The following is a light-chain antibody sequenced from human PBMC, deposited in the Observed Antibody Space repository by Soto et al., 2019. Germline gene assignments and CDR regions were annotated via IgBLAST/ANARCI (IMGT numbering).Light chain of an antibody. CDR2: DES. V-gene: IGLV3-21*02. CDR3: QVWDSQSDHVI. Sequence: SYVVTQAPPVSVAPGQTAAITCRGSKIRDKFVHGYRQKPGLAPVLVVHDESDRPPARFSASKSGDTATLTISRVEGGDEADYYCQVWDSQSDHVIFGGGTKLTVL. CDR1: KIRDKF. J-gene: IGLJ2*01.